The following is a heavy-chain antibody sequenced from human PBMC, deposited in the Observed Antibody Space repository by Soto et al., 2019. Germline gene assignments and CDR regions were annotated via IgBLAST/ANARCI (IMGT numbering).Heavy chain of an antibody. D-gene: IGHD2-15*01. J-gene: IGHJ6*02. V-gene: IGHV1-3*01. Sequence: QVQLVQSGAEVKKPGASVKVSCKASGYTFTSYAMHWVRQAPGQRLEWMGWINAGNGNTKYSQKFQGRVTITRDTSASTAYMELSSLRSEETAVYYCASSRALGYCSGGSCYSYYYYGMDVWGQGTTVTVSS. CDR3: ASSRALGYCSGGSCYSYYYYGMDV. CDR1: GYTFTSYA. CDR2: INAGNGNT.